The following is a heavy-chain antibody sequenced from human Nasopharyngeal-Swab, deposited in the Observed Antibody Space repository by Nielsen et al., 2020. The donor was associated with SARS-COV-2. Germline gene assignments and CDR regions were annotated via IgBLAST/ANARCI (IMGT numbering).Heavy chain of an antibody. CDR2: IFSNDEK. Sequence: RQVPGKALEWLAHIFSNDEKSYSTSLKSRLTISKDTSKSQVVLTMTNMDPVDTATYYCARIDYDYVWGSYRYTGGYFDYWGQGTLGTVSS. CDR3: ARIDYDYVWGSYRYTGGYFDY. D-gene: IGHD3-16*02. V-gene: IGHV2-26*01. J-gene: IGHJ4*02.